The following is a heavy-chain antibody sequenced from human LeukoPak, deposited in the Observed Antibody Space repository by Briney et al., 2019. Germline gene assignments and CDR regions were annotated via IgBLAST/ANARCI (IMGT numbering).Heavy chain of an antibody. Sequence: SETLSLTCTVSGGSISSSSYYWGWIRQPPGKGLEWIGSIYYSGSTYYNPSLKSRVTISVDTSKNQFSLKLSSVTAADTAVYYCARPHCSSTSCYGGDWFDPWGQGTLVTVSS. V-gene: IGHV4-39*01. CDR2: IYYSGST. J-gene: IGHJ5*02. D-gene: IGHD2-2*01. CDR1: GGSISSSSYY. CDR3: ARPHCSSTSCYGGDWFDP.